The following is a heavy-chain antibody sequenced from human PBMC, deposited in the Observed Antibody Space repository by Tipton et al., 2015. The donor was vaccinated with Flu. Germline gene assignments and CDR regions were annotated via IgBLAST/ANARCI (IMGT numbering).Heavy chain of an antibody. D-gene: IGHD2-2*01. V-gene: IGHV6-1*01. Sequence: PGLVKPSQTLSPTCAISGDSVSSNSAAWNWIRQSPSGGLEWLGRTYYRSKWYNDYAVSVKSRITINPDTSKNQFSLQLNSVTPEDTAVYYCARGTGYCSSTSCFHGMDVWGQGTTVTVSS. J-gene: IGHJ6*02. CDR3: ARGTGYCSSTSCFHGMDV. CDR2: TYYRSKWYN. CDR1: GDSVSSNSAA.